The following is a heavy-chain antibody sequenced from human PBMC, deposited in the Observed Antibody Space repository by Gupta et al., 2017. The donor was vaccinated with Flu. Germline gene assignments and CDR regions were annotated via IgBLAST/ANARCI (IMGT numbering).Heavy chain of an antibody. Sequence: SSHNYYWSWIRQPPGKGLEWIGYIYYSGSTDYNPSLRSRVTISVDTSKNQFSLKLSSVTAADTAFYYCARYRVGETGHTDYWGQGALVTVSS. D-gene: IGHD3-9*01. CDR2: IYYSGST. V-gene: IGHV4-61*01. CDR1: SSHNYY. J-gene: IGHJ4*02. CDR3: ARYRVGETGHTDY.